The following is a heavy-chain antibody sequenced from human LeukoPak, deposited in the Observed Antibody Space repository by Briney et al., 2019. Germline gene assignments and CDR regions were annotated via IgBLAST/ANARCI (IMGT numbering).Heavy chain of an antibody. CDR1: GFTFSSYW. V-gene: IGHV3-7*01. CDR2: IKQDGSEK. Sequence: GGALRLSCAASGFTFSSYWMTWVRQAPGKGLEWVANIKQDGSEKYYVDSVKGRFTISRDNAKNSLYLQMNSLRAEDTAVYYCARGTGYSSSWPPHWGQGTLVTVSS. CDR3: ARGTGYSSSWPPH. J-gene: IGHJ4*02. D-gene: IGHD6-13*01.